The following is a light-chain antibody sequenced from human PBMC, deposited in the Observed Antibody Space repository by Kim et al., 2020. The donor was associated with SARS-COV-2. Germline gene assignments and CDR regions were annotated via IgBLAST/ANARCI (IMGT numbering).Light chain of an antibody. CDR3: RQTTHWPPWT. V-gene: IGKV2-30*02. CDR1: QSLLHIDGDSY. J-gene: IGKJ1*01. CDR2: KVS. Sequence: DVVMTQSPLSLPVTLGQPASISCRSSQSLLHIDGDSYLSWFQQRPGQSPRRLIYKVSKRDSGVPDRFSGSGSGTDFTLKISRVEAEDVGIYYCRQTTHWPPWTFGQGTKVDIK.